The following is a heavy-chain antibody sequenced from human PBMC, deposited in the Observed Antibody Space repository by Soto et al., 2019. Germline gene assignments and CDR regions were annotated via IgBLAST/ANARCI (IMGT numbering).Heavy chain of an antibody. J-gene: IGHJ4*02. Sequence: QVQLQESGPGLVKPSQTLSLTCTVSGGSISSAAYYWSWIRQHPGKGLEWIGYISHSGSTYYTPSLKSRVIISADTSKNQCSVNLTSVTAADTAVYSCAREYTYGSNFFDCWGQGALVTVSS. CDR3: AREYTYGSNFFDC. CDR1: GGSISSAAYY. V-gene: IGHV4-31*03. D-gene: IGHD5-18*01. CDR2: ISHSGST.